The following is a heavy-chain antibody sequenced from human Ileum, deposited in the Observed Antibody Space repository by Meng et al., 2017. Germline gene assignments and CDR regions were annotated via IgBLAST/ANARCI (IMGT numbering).Heavy chain of an antibody. CDR3: ARGGVAARLGT. CDR2: ISHSGST. V-gene: IGHV4-34*02. Sequence: QAPLQQWGAGLLKPSESLSLTVAANGGSFSCYYWSWIRQPPGKGLEWIGEISHSGSTHYNPSLKSRITITEATSNNQFSLKLNSVTAADTAVYYCARGGVAARLGTWGQGALVTVSS. D-gene: IGHD6-6*01. J-gene: IGHJ4*02. CDR1: GGSFSCYY.